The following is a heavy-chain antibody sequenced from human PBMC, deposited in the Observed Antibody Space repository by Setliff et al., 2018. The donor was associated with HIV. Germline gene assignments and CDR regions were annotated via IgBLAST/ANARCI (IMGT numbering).Heavy chain of an antibody. CDR3: ARYRRDDYYLAAYFDS. CDR2: IYTFGDI. D-gene: IGHD1-26*01. J-gene: IGHJ4*02. CDR1: GASISSGAYY. Sequence: PSETLSLTCTVSGASISSGAYYWSWVRQPAGKGLEWIGHIYTFGDISYNPSLKSRVTISVDTSKNQFSLKLSSLTAADTAVYYCARYRRDDYYLAAYFDSWGQGTLVTVSS. V-gene: IGHV4-61*09.